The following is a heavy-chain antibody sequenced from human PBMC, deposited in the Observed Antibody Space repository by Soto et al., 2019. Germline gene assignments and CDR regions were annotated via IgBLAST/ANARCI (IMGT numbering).Heavy chain of an antibody. CDR1: GGSFSGYY. D-gene: IGHD2-21*01. V-gene: IGHV4-34*01. CDR3: ARESIDAFDI. J-gene: IGHJ3*02. CDR2: INHSGST. Sequence: QVQLQQWGAGLLKPSETLSLTCAVYGGSFSGYYWSWIRQPPGKGLEWIGEINHSGSTNYNPSLKSRVTISVDTSKNQFSLKLSSVTAADTAVYYCARESIDAFDIWGQGTMVTVSS.